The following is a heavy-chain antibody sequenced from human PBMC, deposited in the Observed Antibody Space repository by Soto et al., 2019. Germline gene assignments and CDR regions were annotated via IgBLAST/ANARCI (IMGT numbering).Heavy chain of an antibody. CDR3: ARDSSRRYGGGDY. CDR1: GGSISSGFYS. J-gene: IGHJ4*02. D-gene: IGHD3-16*01. CDR2: INYSGST. V-gene: IGHV4-31*03. Sequence: SETLSLTCTFSGGSISSGFYSWSWIRQYPGKGMEWIGYINYSGSTFYNPSLKSRVTISADTSKNQFSLQLGSVTAADMVVFYCARDSSRRYGGGDYWGQGTLVTVSS.